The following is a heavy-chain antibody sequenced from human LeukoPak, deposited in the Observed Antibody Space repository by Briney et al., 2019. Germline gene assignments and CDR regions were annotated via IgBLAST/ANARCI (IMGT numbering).Heavy chain of an antibody. J-gene: IGHJ6*02. D-gene: IGHD6-13*01. CDR3: ARAAAAADTFYYYGMDV. V-gene: IGHV3-64*01. CDR2: IVSNGSST. Sequence: GGSLRLSCAASGFTFSSYAMHWVRQAPGKGLEYVSAIVSNGSSTYYANSVKGRFTISRDNSKNTLYLQMGSLRAEDMAVYYCARAAAAADTFYYYGMDVWGQGTTVTVSS. CDR1: GFTFSSYA.